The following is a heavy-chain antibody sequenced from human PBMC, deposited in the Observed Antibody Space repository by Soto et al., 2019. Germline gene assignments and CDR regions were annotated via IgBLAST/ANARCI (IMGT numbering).Heavy chain of an antibody. CDR1: GGTFSSYA. J-gene: IGHJ4*02. D-gene: IGHD3-16*01. Sequence: QVQLVQSGAEVKKPGSSVKVSCKASGGTFSSYAISWVRQAPEQGLEWMGGIIPIFGTANYAQKFQGRVTITADESTSTAYMELSSLRSEDTAVYYCAREVMITFGGVTVNWGQGTLVTVSS. V-gene: IGHV1-69*01. CDR2: IIPIFGTA. CDR3: AREVMITFGGVTVN.